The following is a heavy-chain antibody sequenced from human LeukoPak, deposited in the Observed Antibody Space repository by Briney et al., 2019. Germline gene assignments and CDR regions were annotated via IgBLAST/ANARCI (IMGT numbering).Heavy chain of an antibody. D-gene: IGHD4-17*01. V-gene: IGHV3-33*06. J-gene: IGHJ4*02. CDR3: AKDGGRATVKLWDY. Sequence: PGGSLRLSCAASGFTFSSYWMHWVRQAPGKGLEWVAIIWYDGSNKYYADSVKGRFTISRDNSKNTLDLQMNSLRAEDTAVYYCAKDGGRATVKLWDYWGQGTLVTVSS. CDR1: GFTFSSYW. CDR2: IWYDGSNK.